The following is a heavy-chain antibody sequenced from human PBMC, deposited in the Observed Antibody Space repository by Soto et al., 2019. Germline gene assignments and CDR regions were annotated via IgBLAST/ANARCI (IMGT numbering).Heavy chain of an antibody. Sequence: SETLSLTCTVSGGSISSGGYYWSWIRQHPGKGLEWIGYIYYSGSTYYNPSLKSRVTISVDTSKNQFSLKLSSVTAADTAVYYCARTIRGVLIDYWGQGTLVTVSS. CDR3: ARTIRGVLIDY. CDR1: GGSISSGGYY. CDR2: IYYSGST. V-gene: IGHV4-31*03. J-gene: IGHJ4*02. D-gene: IGHD3-10*01.